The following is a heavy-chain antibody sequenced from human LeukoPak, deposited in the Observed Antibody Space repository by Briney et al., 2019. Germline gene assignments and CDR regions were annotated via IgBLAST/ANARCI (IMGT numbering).Heavy chain of an antibody. CDR1: GYTFSSYY. V-gene: IGHV1-46*01. J-gene: IGHJ5*02. D-gene: IGHD3-3*01. Sequence: ASVKVSCKASGYTFSSYYMHWVRQAPGQGLEWMGIINPTGGSTSYAQKFQGRVTMTRDTSISTAYMELSRLRSDDTAVYYCARESRITIFGVAGNWFDPWGQGTLVTVSS. CDR2: INPTGGST. CDR3: ARESRITIFGVAGNWFDP.